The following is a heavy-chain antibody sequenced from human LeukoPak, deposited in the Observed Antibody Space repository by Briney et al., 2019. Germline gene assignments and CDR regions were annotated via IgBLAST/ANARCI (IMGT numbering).Heavy chain of an antibody. V-gene: IGHV3-30*18. J-gene: IGHJ4*02. D-gene: IGHD1-26*01. CDR3: AKDSKTWAIDY. CDR2: ISYDGSNK. CDR1: GFTFSSYG. Sequence: GGSLRLSCAASGFTFSSYGMHWVRQAPGKGLEWVAVISYDGSNKYYADSVKGRFTISRDNSKNTLHLQMNSLRAEDTAVYYCAKDSKTWAIDYWGQGTLVTVSS.